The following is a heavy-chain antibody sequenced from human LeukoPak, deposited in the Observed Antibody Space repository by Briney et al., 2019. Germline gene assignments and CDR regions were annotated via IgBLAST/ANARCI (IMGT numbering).Heavy chain of an antibody. V-gene: IGHV4-38-2*02. CDR2: IYHSGST. Sequence: SETLSLTCTVSGYSISSGYYWGWIRQPPGKGLEWIGSIYHSGSTYYNPSLKSRVTISIDTSKNQFSLKLSSVTAADTAVYYCAKIYYYYYYMDVWGKGTTVTVSS. J-gene: IGHJ6*03. CDR1: GYSISSGYY. CDR3: AKIYYYYYYMDV.